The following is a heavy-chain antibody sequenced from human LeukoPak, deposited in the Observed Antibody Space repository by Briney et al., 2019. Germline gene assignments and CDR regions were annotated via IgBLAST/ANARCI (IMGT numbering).Heavy chain of an antibody. J-gene: IGHJ4*02. V-gene: IGHV1-69*01. D-gene: IGHD5-12*01. CDR2: IIPILGTA. CDR3: ARDPSNSGYDYLYYFDY. CDR1: GGTFSSYA. Sequence: ASVKVSCKASGGTFSSYAISWVRQAPGQGLEWMGGIIPILGTANYAQKFQGRVTITADESTSTAYMELSRLRSDDTAVYYCARDPSNSGYDYLYYFDYWGQGTLVTVSS.